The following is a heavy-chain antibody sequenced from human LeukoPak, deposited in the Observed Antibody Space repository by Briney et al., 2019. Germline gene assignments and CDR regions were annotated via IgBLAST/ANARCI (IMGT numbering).Heavy chain of an antibody. CDR2: ISGSGGRK. D-gene: IGHD3-10*01. CDR3: ARDVLLWFGEYQT. J-gene: IGHJ5*02. Sequence: GGSLRLSCAASGFTFSSYGMSWVRQLPGRGREGVSAISGSGGRKYYADSVKGRFTISRDNSKNTLYLQMNSLRAEDTAVYYCARDVLLWFGEYQTWGQGTLVTVSS. CDR1: GFTFSSYG. V-gene: IGHV3-23*01.